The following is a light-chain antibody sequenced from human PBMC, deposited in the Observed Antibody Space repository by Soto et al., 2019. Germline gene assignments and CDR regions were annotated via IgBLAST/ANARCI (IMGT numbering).Light chain of an antibody. CDR1: QSISSY. CDR2: AAS. J-gene: IGKJ4*01. CDR3: QQSYRTQDT. Sequence: DIQMTQSPSSLSASVGDRVTITCRASQSISSYLNWYQQKPGKAPKLLIYAASSLQSGVPSRFSGSGSGTDFTLTISSLQPEDFATYYCQQSYRTQDTFGGGTKVEIK. V-gene: IGKV1-39*01.